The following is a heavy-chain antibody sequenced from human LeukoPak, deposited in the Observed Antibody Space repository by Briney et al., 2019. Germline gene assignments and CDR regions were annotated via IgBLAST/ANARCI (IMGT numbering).Heavy chain of an antibody. V-gene: IGHV4-4*07. CDR3: ARDGRGLGFYYYYMDV. CDR2: IYTSGST. CDR1: GGSTSRYY. J-gene: IGHJ6*03. Sequence: SETLSLTCTVSGGSTSRYYWSWIRQPAGKGVEWIGRIYTSGSTNYNPSLKSRVTLSVDTSKNQFSLKLSSVTAADTAVYYCARDGRGLGFYYYYMDVWGKGTTVTVSS.